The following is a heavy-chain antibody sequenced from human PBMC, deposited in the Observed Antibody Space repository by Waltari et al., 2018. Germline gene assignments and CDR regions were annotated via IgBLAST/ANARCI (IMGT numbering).Heavy chain of an antibody. CDR3: ARDQVSIGGYFDL. D-gene: IGHD3-16*01. Sequence: QVQLQESGPGLVKPPETLSLTCTVSGGSISSYYWSWIRQPPGKGLEWIGYIYYSGSTNYNPSLKSRVTISVDTSKNQFSLKLSSVTAADTAVYYCARDQVSIGGYFDLWGRGTLVTVSS. V-gene: IGHV4-59*01. J-gene: IGHJ2*01. CDR2: IYYSGST. CDR1: GGSISSYY.